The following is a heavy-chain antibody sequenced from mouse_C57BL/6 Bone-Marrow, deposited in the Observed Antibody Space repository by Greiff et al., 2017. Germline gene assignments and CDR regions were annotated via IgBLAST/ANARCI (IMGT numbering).Heavy chain of an antibody. CDR3: ARNDGYLAWFAY. V-gene: IGHV1-55*01. Sequence: QVQLQQPGAELVKPGASVKMSCKASGYTFTSYWITWVKQRPGQGLEWIGDIYPGSGSTNYNEKFKSKATLTVDTSSNPAYMQLSSLTSEDSAVYYCARNDGYLAWFAYWGQGTLVTVSA. CDR1: GYTFTSYW. D-gene: IGHD2-3*01. J-gene: IGHJ3*01. CDR2: IYPGSGST.